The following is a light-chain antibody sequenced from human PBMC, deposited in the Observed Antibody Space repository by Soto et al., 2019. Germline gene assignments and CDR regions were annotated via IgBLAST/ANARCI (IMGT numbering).Light chain of an antibody. V-gene: IGLV2-14*01. J-gene: IGLJ1*01. CDR1: SSDVGSYNY. CDR2: EVS. CDR3: SSYTTRTTLYV. Sequence: ALTQPASVSGPPGQSITISCTGTSSDVGSYNYVSWYQLHPGKAPKLMIYEVSNRPSGVSNRFSGSKSGDTASLTISGLQAEDEADYYCSSYTTRTTLYVFGTGTKVTVL.